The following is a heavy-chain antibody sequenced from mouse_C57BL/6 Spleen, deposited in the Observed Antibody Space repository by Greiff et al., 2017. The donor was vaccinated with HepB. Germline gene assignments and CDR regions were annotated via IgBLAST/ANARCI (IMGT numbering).Heavy chain of an antibody. CDR2: ISDGGSYT. CDR1: GFTFSSYA. Sequence: EVQGVESGGGLVKPGGSLKLSCAASGFTFSSYAMSWVRQTPDKRLEWVATISDGGSYTYYPDNVKGRFTISRDNAKNNLYLQMSHLKSEVTAMYYCARYYYGSSWYFDVWGTGTTVTVSS. CDR3: ARYYYGSSWYFDV. J-gene: IGHJ1*03. V-gene: IGHV5-4*01. D-gene: IGHD1-1*01.